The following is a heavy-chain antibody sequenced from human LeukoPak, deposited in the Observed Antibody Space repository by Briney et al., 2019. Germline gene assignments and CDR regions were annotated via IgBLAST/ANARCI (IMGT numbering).Heavy chain of an antibody. J-gene: IGHJ4*02. CDR2: ISGSGGST. CDR3: AKGYVTTGYFDY. V-gene: IGHV3-23*01. D-gene: IGHD1-14*01. CDR1: GFTFSSYA. Sequence: GGSLRLSCAASGFTFSSYAMSWVRQAPGKGLEWVSAISGSGGSTYYADSVKGRFTISRDNSKNTLFLQMNSLGAEDTALYYCAKGYVTTGYFDYWGQGTLVTVSS.